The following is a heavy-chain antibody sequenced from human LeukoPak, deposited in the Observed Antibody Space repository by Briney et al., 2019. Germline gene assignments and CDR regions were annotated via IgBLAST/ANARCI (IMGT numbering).Heavy chain of an antibody. V-gene: IGHV1-18*01. J-gene: IGHJ4*02. D-gene: IGHD6-19*01. CDR2: ISAYNGNT. CDR3: ARPHGYSSGWYYFDY. CDR1: GYTFTSYG. Sequence: ASVKVSCKASGYTFTSYGISWVRQAPGQGLEWMGWISAYNGNTNYAQKLQGRVTMTTDASTSTAYMELRSLRSDDTAVYYCARPHGYSSGWYYFDYWGQGTLVTVSS.